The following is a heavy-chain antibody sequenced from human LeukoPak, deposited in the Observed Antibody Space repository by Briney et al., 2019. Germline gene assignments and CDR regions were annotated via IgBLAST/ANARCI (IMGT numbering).Heavy chain of an antibody. V-gene: IGHV4-39*01. J-gene: IGHJ4*02. D-gene: IGHD6-13*01. Sequence: SETLSLTCTVSGGSISSGGYHWGWIRQPPGKGLEWIGSIYYSGSTYYNPSLKSRVSISIDTSKNQFSLNLSSVTAADTAVYYCARRAVGTFDYWGQGTLVTVSS. CDR2: IYYSGST. CDR1: GGSISSGGYH. CDR3: ARRAVGTFDY.